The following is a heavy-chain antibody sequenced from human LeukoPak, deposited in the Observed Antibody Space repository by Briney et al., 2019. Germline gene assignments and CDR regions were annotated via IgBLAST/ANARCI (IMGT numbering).Heavy chain of an antibody. D-gene: IGHD6-13*01. CDR1: GYTFTGYY. CDR3: AGEVIAAAGTKWFDP. Sequence: ASVKVSCKASGYTFTGYYMHWVRQAPGQGLEWMGWINPNSGGTNYAQKFQGRVTMTRDTSISTACMELSRLRSDDTAVYYCAGEVIAAAGTKWFDPWGQGTLVTVSS. V-gene: IGHV1-2*02. CDR2: INPNSGGT. J-gene: IGHJ5*02.